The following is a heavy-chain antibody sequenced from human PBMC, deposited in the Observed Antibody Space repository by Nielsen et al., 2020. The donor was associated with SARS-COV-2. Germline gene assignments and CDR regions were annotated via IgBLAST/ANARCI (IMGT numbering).Heavy chain of an antibody. D-gene: IGHD6-6*01. V-gene: IGHV3-15*01. CDR2: IKSKIDGGIT. CDR3: TTRGEQLVSSGYYIDV. CDR1: GFTFNNAW. J-gene: IGHJ6*03. Sequence: GESLKISCAASGFTFNNAWMNWVRQAPGKGLEWIGRIKSKIDGGITDYAAPVKGRFIISRDDSKNTLYLQMSNLKSEDTAVYYCTTRGEQLVSSGYYIDVWGKGTTVTVSS.